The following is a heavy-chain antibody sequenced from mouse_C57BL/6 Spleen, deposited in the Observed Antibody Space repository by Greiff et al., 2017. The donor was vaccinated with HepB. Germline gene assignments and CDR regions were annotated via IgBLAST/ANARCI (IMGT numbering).Heavy chain of an antibody. V-gene: IGHV5-4*01. D-gene: IGHD2-4*01. CDR3: AREGDYSYYFDY. J-gene: IGHJ2*01. Sequence: EVKLMESGGGLVKPGGSLKLSCAASGFTFSSYAMSWVRQTPEKRLEWVATISDGGSYTYYPDNVKGRFTISRDNAKNNLYLQMSHLKSEDTAMYYCAREGDYSYYFDYWGQGTTLTVSS. CDR1: GFTFSSYA. CDR2: ISDGGSYT.